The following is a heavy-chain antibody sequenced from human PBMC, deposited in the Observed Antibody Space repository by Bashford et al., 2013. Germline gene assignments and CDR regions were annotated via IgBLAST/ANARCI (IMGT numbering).Heavy chain of an antibody. V-gene: IGHV3-23*01. J-gene: IGHJ4*02. CDR2: INASGGRT. CDR3: SNEFRLADY. CDR1: GFTFSNYA. Sequence: GGSLRLSCAASGFTFSNYAMSWVRQAPGKGLEWVSTINASGGRTYYAESMKGRFTISRDNSRNTLYLEMSSLTVADTATYYCSNEFRLADYWGQGTLVTVSS.